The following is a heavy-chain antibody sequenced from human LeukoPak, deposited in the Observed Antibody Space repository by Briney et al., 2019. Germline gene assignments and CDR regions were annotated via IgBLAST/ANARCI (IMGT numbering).Heavy chain of an antibody. Sequence: SSETLSLTCAVYGGSFSGYYWSWIRQPPGKGLKWIGEINHSGSTNYNPSLKSRVTISVDTSKNQFSLKLSSVTAADTAVYYCARGPTDGIVVVITVDAFDIWGQGTMVTVSS. CDR2: INHSGST. CDR1: GGSFSGYY. CDR3: ARGPTDGIVVVITVDAFDI. J-gene: IGHJ3*02. D-gene: IGHD3-22*01. V-gene: IGHV4-34*01.